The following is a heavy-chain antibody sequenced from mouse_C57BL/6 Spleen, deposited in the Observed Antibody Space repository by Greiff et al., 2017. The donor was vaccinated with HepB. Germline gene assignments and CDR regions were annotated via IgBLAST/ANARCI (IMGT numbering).Heavy chain of an antibody. Sequence: VQLKESGPELVKPGASVKISCKASGYSFTGYYMNWVKQSPEKSLEWIGEINPSTGGTTYNQKFKAKATLTVDKSSSTAYMQLKSLTSEDSAVYYCARSGGSSSFDYWGQGTTLTVSS. CDR3: ARSGGSSSFDY. D-gene: IGHD1-1*01. CDR2: INPSTGGT. J-gene: IGHJ2*01. V-gene: IGHV1-42*01. CDR1: GYSFTGYY.